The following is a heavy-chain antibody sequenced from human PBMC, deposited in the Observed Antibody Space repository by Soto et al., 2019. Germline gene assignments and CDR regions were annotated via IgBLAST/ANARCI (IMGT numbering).Heavy chain of an antibody. J-gene: IGHJ4*02. Sequence: QVQLVESGGGVVQPGRSLRLSCAASGFTFSSYGMHWVRQAPGKGLEWVAVISYDGSNKYYADSVKGRFTISRDNSKNTLYLQMNSLRAEDTAVYYCAKEFSDLVPAAIRIFDHWGQGTLVTVSS. CDR3: AKEFSDLVPAAIRIFDH. CDR2: ISYDGSNK. CDR1: GFTFSSYG. D-gene: IGHD2-2*02. V-gene: IGHV3-30*18.